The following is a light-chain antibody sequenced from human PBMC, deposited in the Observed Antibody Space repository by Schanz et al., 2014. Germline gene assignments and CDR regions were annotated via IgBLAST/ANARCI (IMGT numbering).Light chain of an antibody. Sequence: EIVMTQSPATLSVSPGERVTLSCRSNQGVSRNLAWYQQKPGQAPRLLIHGASTRASGVPARFSGSGAGTDFTLTISRLEPEDFAVYYCQQCGSSRWTFGQGTKVESK. CDR2: GAS. CDR1: QGVSRN. V-gene: IGKV3-15*01. J-gene: IGKJ1*01. CDR3: QQCGSSRWT.